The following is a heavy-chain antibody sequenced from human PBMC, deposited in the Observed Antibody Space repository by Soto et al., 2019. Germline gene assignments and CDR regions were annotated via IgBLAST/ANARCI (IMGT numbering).Heavy chain of an antibody. V-gene: IGHV4-31*03. CDR1: GGSIKNSGYY. CDR2: ISYSGST. D-gene: IGHD4-4*01. CDR3: GRDAVTKRDFYYYGMDV. J-gene: IGHJ6*02. Sequence: QVQLQESGPGLVKPSQTLSLTCTVSGGSIKNSGYYWSWIRQHPEKGLEWIGYISYSGSTDYAPSLKSRVTMSVDTSKNQFSLNLTSVTAAETAVYYCGRDAVTKRDFYYYGMDVWGRGTTVTVSS.